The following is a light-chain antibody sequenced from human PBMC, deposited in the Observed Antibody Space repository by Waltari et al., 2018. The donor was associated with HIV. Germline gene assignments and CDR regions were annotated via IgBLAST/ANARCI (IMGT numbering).Light chain of an antibody. V-gene: IGLV1-40*01. Sequence: QSVLAQPPSVSGAPGQRVTISCTGSSSNIGADYPVYWYQPLPGTAPKLLISGNSNRPSGVPNRFSGSKSDTSASLAITGRQAEDEADYYCQSYDRSLSAWVFGGGTRLNVL. CDR3: QSYDRSLSAWV. CDR1: SSNIGADYP. J-gene: IGLJ3*02. CDR2: GNS.